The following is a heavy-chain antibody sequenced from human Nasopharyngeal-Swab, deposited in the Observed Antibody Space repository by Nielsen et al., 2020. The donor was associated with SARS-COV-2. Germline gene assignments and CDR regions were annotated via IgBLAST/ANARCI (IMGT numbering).Heavy chain of an antibody. CDR1: GGSFRGYY. CDR2: INPSGST. CDR3: ARSRYTSSWYGVRNWFDP. V-gene: IGHV4-34*01. Sequence: SQTLSLTSAVYGGSFRGYYWNWIRHPPGKGLEWIGEINPSGSTNYNPSLKSRVTISLDTSKNQLSLKLSSVTAADTAVYYCARSRYTSSWYGVRNWFDPWGQGTLVTVSS. D-gene: IGHD6-13*01. J-gene: IGHJ5*02.